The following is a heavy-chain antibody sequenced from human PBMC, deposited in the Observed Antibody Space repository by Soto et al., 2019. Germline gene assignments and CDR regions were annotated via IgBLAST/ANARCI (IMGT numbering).Heavy chain of an antibody. V-gene: IGHV1-69*06. CDR3: ARGLSHTVTTRAFDI. Sequence: QVQLVQSGAEVKKPGSSVKVSCKASGGTFSSYAISWVRQAPGQGLEWMGGIIPIFGTANYAQKFQGRVTITADKCTSTAYRELSSLRSDDKDVYYCARGLSHTVTTRAFDIWGQGTMVNVSS. J-gene: IGHJ3*02. D-gene: IGHD4-17*01. CDR1: GGTFSSYA. CDR2: IIPIFGTA.